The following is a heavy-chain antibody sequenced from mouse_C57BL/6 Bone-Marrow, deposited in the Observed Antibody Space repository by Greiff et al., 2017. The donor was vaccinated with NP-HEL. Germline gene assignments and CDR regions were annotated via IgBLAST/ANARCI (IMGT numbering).Heavy chain of an antibody. CDR3: ARIYYYGSSYWDYYAMDY. D-gene: IGHD1-1*01. CDR1: GFSLSTFGMG. Sequence: QVTLKVCGPGILQPSQTLSLTCSFSGFSLSTFGMGVGWIRQPSGKGLEWLAHIWWDDDKYYNPALKSRLTFSKDTSKNKVFLKIANVDTADTATYYCARIYYYGSSYWDYYAMDYWGQGTSVTVSS. J-gene: IGHJ4*01. CDR2: IWWDDDK. V-gene: IGHV8-8*01.